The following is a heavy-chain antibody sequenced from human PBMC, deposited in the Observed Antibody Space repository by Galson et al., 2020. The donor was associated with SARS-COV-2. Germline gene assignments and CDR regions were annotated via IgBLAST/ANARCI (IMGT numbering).Heavy chain of an antibody. V-gene: IGHV4-30-2*01. Sequence: SETLSLTCAVSGATISSDAHSWSWIRQPPGKGLEWNGYISHSGSTYYNPSLKSRATISGDRSKNQFSLKLSSVTAADTAVYYSSGFHYGECGPEAFDIWGQGTMVTV. J-gene: IGHJ3*02. D-gene: IGHD4-17*01. CDR1: GATISSDAHS. CDR2: ISHSGST. CDR3: SGFHYGECGPEAFDI.